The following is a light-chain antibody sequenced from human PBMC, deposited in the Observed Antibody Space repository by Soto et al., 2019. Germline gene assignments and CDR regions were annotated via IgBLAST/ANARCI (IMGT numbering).Light chain of an antibody. CDR3: QQYDGKFT. Sequence: DIQMTQSPSSLSASVGDRVTITCQASQDISNYLNWYQQKPGKAPKLLIYDASNLETGVPSRFSGSGSGTDFTFTISSLQPEDIATYYCQQYDGKFTFGPGTKVDIK. V-gene: IGKV1-33*01. CDR2: DAS. CDR1: QDISNY. J-gene: IGKJ3*01.